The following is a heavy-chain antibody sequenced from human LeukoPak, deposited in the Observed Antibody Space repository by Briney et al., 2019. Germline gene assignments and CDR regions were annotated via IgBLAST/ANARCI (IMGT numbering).Heavy chain of an antibody. D-gene: IGHD3-10*01. CDR1: GGTFSSYA. V-gene: IGHV1-46*01. Sequence: ASVKVSCKASGGTFSSYAISWVRQAPGQGLEWMGIINPSGGSTSYAQKFQGRVTMTRDTSTSTVYMELSSLRSEDTAVYYCARASLLWFGELWALGNYGMDVWGQGTTVTVSS. CDR3: ARASLLWFGELWALGNYGMDV. CDR2: INPSGGST. J-gene: IGHJ6*02.